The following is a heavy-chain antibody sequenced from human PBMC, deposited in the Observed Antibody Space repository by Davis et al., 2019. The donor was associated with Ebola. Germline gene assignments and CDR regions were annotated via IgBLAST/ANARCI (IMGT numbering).Heavy chain of an antibody. V-gene: IGHV3-7*03. CDR3: ASGDGRGSSYDMDV. D-gene: IGHD5-12*01. CDR1: GFTFSTYA. J-gene: IGHJ6*02. CDR2: IKPDGGEK. Sequence: GGSLRLSCAASGFTFSTYAMSWVRQAPGKGPEWVAIIKPDGGEKYYVDSVKGRFTISRDNAKNSLFLQMNSLRAEDTAFYYCASGDGRGSSYDMDVWGQGTTVTVSS.